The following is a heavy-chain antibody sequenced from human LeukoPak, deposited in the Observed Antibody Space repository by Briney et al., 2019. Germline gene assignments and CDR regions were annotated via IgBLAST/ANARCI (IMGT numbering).Heavy chain of an antibody. CDR3: ARGFAPAYNFGVFDY. D-gene: IGHD5-24*01. CDR2: ISYDGSNK. V-gene: IGHV3-30*03. Sequence: PGGSLRLSCAASGFTFSSYGMHWVRQAPGKGLEWVAVISYDGSNKYYADSVKGRFTISRDNSKNTLYLQMNSLRAEDTAVYHCARGFAPAYNFGVFDYWGQGTLVTVSS. J-gene: IGHJ4*02. CDR1: GFTFSSYG.